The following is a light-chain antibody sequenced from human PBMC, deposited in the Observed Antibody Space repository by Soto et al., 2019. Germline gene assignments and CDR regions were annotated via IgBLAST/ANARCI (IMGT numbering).Light chain of an antibody. V-gene: IGKV1-39*01. CDR3: QQSYSTPFT. J-gene: IGKJ3*01. Sequence: DIQMTQSPSSLSASVGDRVTITCRASQSISNYLKGYQQKPGKAPKLLIYAASSFQSGVPSSFSGSGSGTDFTLSISSLQPEDFATYYCQQSYSTPFTFGPGTKVDIK. CDR2: AAS. CDR1: QSISNY.